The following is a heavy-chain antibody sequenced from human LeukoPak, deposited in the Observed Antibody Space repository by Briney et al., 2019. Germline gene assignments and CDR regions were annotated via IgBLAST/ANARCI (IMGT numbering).Heavy chain of an antibody. J-gene: IGHJ6*02. V-gene: IGHV1-18*01. D-gene: IGHD3-3*01. CDR3: ARVTKYDFWSGYFYYYYGMDV. CDR2: ISAYNGNT. CDR1: GYTFTSYV. Sequence: ASVKVSCKASGYTFTSYVISWVRQAPGQGLEWMGWISAYNGNTNYAQKLQGRVTMTTDTSTSTAYMELRSLRSDDTAVYYCARVTKYDFWSGYFYYYYGMDVWGQGTTVTVSS.